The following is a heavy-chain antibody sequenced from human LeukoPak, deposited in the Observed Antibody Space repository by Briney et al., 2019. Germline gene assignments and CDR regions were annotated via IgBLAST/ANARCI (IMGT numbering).Heavy chain of an antibody. V-gene: IGHV1-2*02. Sequence: ASVKVSCKASGYTFAGYYMHWVRQAPGQGLEWVGWINPYSGGTNYAQKFQGRVTMTRDTSINTAYMEMSRLSSDDTAVYYCARDFHGQMYGALGFDRWGQGTLVTVSS. CDR2: INPYSGGT. CDR3: ARDFHGQMYGALGFDR. CDR1: GYTFAGYY. J-gene: IGHJ4*02. D-gene: IGHD4/OR15-4a*01.